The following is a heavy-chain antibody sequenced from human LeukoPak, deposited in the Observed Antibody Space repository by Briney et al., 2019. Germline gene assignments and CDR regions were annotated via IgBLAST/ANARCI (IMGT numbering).Heavy chain of an antibody. CDR2: IYPDDSDT. CDR3: ARQKSSSSHDDAFDI. D-gene: IGHD6-13*01. Sequence: GESLKISCQGFGYNFNKYWVGWVRQLPGKGLEWMGVIYPDDSDTKYSPSFQGRVTISADKSINIVYLQWSGLKASDTAMYYCARQKSSSSHDDAFDIWGQGTMVTVSS. CDR1: GYNFNKYW. V-gene: IGHV5-51*01. J-gene: IGHJ3*02.